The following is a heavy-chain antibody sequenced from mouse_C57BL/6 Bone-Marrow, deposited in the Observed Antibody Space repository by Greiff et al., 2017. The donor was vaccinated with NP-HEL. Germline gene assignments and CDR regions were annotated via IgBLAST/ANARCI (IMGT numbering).Heavy chain of an antibody. J-gene: IGHJ2*01. Sequence: VQLQQSGAELVRPGASVKLSCTASGFNITDYYMHWVKQRPEQGLEWIGRIDPDDGDTQYAPKFQGKATMTADTSSNTASLLLSSLTSEDTAVYYCNTRGSDYFDYWGRGTTITVTA. CDR2: IDPDDGDT. CDR1: GFNITDYY. V-gene: IGHV14-1*01. CDR3: NTRGSDYFDY.